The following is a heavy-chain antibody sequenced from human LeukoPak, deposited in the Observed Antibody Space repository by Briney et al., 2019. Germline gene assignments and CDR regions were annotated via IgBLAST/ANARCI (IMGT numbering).Heavy chain of an antibody. D-gene: IGHD4-17*01. V-gene: IGHV4-61*02. Sequence: SQTLSLTCTVSGGSISSGSYYWSWIRQPAGKGLEWIGRIYTSGSTNYNPSLKSRVTISVDTSKNQFSLKLSSVTAADTAVYYCAREDYGDYVPFDYWGQGTLVTVSS. CDR2: IYTSGST. CDR1: GGSISSGSYY. CDR3: AREDYGDYVPFDY. J-gene: IGHJ4*02.